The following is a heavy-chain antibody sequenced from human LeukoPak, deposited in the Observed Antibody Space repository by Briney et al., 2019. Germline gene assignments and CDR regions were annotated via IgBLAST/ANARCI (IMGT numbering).Heavy chain of an antibody. CDR1: GGSISSYY. CDR2: IYYSGST. D-gene: IGHD2-2*01. V-gene: IGHV4-59*08. CDR3: ARVSPAYCSSTSCPYEDY. J-gene: IGHJ4*02. Sequence: SETLSLTCTVSGGSISSYYWSWIRQPPGKGLEWIGYIYYSGSTNYNPSLKSRVTISVDTSKNQFSLKLSSVTAADTAVYYCARVSPAYCSSTSCPYEDYWGQGTLVTVSS.